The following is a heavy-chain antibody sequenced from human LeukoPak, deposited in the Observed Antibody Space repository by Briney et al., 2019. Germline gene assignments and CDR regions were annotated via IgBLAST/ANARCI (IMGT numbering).Heavy chain of an antibody. V-gene: IGHV4-39*01. CDR2: IYYSGST. CDR1: GGSISSSSYY. CDR3: AMPGIAAAGQLHNFDY. J-gene: IGHJ4*02. Sequence: SETLSLTCTVSGGSISSSSYYWGWIRQPPGKGLEWIGSIYYSGSTYYNPSLKSRVTISVDTSKNQFSLRLSSVTAADTAVYYCAMPGIAAAGQLHNFDYWGQGTLVTVSS. D-gene: IGHD6-13*01.